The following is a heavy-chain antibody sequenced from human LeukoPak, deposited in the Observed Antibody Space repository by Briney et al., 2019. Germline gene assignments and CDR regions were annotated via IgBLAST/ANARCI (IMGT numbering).Heavy chain of an antibody. CDR2: IDYGGST. CDR3: ARGPPGYWYYMDV. CDR1: GGSISSYY. J-gene: IGHJ6*03. V-gene: IGHV4-59*01. Sequence: SETLSLTCSVSGGSISSYYWSWIRQPPGMGLDWIGFIDYGGSTNYNPSLKSRVTISIDTSKNQFSLKLSSVTAADTAVYYCARGPPGYWYYMDVRGKGTAVTVSS.